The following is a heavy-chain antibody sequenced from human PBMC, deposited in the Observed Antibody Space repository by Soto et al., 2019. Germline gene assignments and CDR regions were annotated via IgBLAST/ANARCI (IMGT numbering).Heavy chain of an antibody. D-gene: IGHD2-2*01. V-gene: IGHV4-34*01. J-gene: IGHJ5*02. Sequence: SETLSLTCAVYGGSFSGYYWSWIRQPPGKGLEWIGEINHSGSTNYNPSLKSRVTISVDTSKNQFSLKLSSVTAADTAVYYCARDRPCSSTSCSYNWFDPWGQGTLVTVSS. CDR3: ARDRPCSSTSCSYNWFDP. CDR2: INHSGST. CDR1: GGSFSGYY.